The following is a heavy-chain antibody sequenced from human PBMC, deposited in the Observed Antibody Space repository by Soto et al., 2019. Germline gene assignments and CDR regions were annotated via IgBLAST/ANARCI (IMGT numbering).Heavy chain of an antibody. Sequence: GGSLRLSCAASGFAFSTYAMTWVRQAPGKGLEWVSVISGSGGSSYYAASVKGRFTISRDNSKNTLYLQMNGLRAEDTALYYCAKDGRGYNWGQGTLVTVSS. V-gene: IGHV3-23*01. CDR3: AKDGRGYN. CDR2: ISGSGGSS. D-gene: IGHD3-22*01. J-gene: IGHJ4*02. CDR1: GFAFSTYA.